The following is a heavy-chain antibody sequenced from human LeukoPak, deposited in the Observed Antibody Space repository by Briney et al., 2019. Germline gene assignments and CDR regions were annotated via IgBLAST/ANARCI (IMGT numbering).Heavy chain of an antibody. V-gene: IGHV3-30*18. CDR3: AKDKSSTWSFDY. CDR2: ISYDGSKK. J-gene: IGHJ4*02. CDR1: GFTFSRSG. D-gene: IGHD6-13*01. Sequence: GGSLRLSCAASGFTFSRSGMHWVRQAPGKGLEWVTVISYDGSKKDYADSVKGRFTISRDNSKNTLYLQMNGLRAEDTAVYYCAKDKSSTWSFDYWGQGTLVTVSS.